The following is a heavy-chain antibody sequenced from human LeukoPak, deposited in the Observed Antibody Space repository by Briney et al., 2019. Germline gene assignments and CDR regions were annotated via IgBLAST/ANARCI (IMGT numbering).Heavy chain of an antibody. J-gene: IGHJ6*02. CDR1: GGTFSSNA. Sequence: GASVKVSCKASGGTFSSNAISWVRQAPGQGLEWMGGIIPMYGTANYAEKFQDRVTITADESTSTAYMEVSSLRSEDTAVYYCARNYYDSSDIGYYYYGMDVWGQGTTVTVSS. CDR2: IIPMYGTA. D-gene: IGHD3-22*01. CDR3: ARNYYDSSDIGYYYYGMDV. V-gene: IGHV1-69*13.